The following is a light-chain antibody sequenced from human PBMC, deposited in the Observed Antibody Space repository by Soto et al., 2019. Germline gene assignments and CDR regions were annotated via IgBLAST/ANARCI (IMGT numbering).Light chain of an antibody. Sequence: DIHRSQSPSPLSASVGYTVTITCRASQSISHYLSWYQQKQGKAPQLLIYAASNLQTGVPSRFSGSGFGTDFNLTISSLQPEDFAAYYCQQSYDMPWTFGLGTKVDIK. V-gene: IGKV1-39*01. CDR3: QQSYDMPWT. CDR2: AAS. J-gene: IGKJ1*01. CDR1: QSISHY.